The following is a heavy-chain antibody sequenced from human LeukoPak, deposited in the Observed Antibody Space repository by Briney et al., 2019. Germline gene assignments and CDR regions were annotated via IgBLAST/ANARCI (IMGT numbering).Heavy chain of an antibody. Sequence: SETLSLTCAVSGYSISSNNWWAWIRQPPGKGLEWIGYIYYNGNTYYNPYNPSLTSRVTMSVDTSKNQFSLKLDSVTEIDTAMYYCARNQAVAANRGAFDIWGQGAMVTVSS. CDR2: IYYNGNT. CDR1: GYSISSNNW. D-gene: IGHD6-19*01. J-gene: IGHJ3*02. CDR3: ARNQAVAANRGAFDI. V-gene: IGHV4-28*01.